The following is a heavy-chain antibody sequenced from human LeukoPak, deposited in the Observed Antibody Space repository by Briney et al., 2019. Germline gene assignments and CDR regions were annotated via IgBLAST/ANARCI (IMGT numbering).Heavy chain of an antibody. CDR1: GFTFSSYA. J-gene: IGHJ5*02. CDR3: AKEPITMVRGVRRNWFDP. D-gene: IGHD3-10*01. Sequence: GGSLRLSCAASGFTFSSYAMSWVRQAPGKGLEWVSAISGSGGSTYYADSVKGRFTTSRDNSKNTLYLQMNSLRAEDTAVYYCAKEPITMVRGVRRNWFDPWGQGTLVTVSS. CDR2: ISGSGGST. V-gene: IGHV3-23*01.